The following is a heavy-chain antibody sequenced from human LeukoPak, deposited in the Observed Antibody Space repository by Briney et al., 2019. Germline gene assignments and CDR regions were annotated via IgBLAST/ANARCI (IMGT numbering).Heavy chain of an antibody. CDR2: VNTHNGGT. D-gene: IGHD2-2*01. CDR3: ARAYCNSPTCYREGFDY. Sequence: GASVTLSCNASGYTFTGNYIHWGWHRPGQGLELKWWVNTHNGGTSYAQKFQDRVTLTRDTSISTAYMELIRLRSDDTGVFYCARAYCNSPTCYREGFDYWGQGTLVTVAS. J-gene: IGHJ4*02. V-gene: IGHV1-2*02. CDR1: GYTFTGNY.